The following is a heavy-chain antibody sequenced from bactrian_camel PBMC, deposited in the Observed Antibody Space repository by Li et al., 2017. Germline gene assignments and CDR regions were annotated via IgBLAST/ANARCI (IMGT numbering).Heavy chain of an antibody. D-gene: IGHD8*01. CDR1: GFAFNEFW. CDR3: VRDPNWDGY. CDR2: ITSSGATK. V-gene: IGHV3S25*01. J-gene: IGHJ4*01. Sequence: QVQLVESGGALVQPGGSLRLSCAASGFAFNEFWMYWVRQAPGKGLEWVSGITSSGATKYYPDAVKGRFTISRDNAKNTVYLQMNSLKPEDTAVYYCVRDPNWDGYWGQGTQVTVS.